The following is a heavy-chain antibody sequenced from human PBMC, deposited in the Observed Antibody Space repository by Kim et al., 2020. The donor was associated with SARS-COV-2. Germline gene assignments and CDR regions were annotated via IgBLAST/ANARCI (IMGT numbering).Heavy chain of an antibody. J-gene: IGHJ2*01. CDR3: ARDSSPAYCGGDCPGWYFDL. Sequence: SVKVSCKASGGTFSSYAISWVRQAPGQGLEWMGGIIPIFGTANYAQKFQGRVTITADESTSTAYMELSSLRSEDTAVYYCARDSSPAYCGGDCPGWYFDLWGRGTLVTVSS. D-gene: IGHD2-21*02. CDR2: IIPIFGTA. CDR1: GGTFSSYA. V-gene: IGHV1-69*13.